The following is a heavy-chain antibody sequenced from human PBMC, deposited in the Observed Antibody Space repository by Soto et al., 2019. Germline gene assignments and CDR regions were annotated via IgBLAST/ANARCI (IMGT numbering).Heavy chain of an antibody. V-gene: IGHV4-4*02. J-gene: IGHJ4*02. CDR1: GGAFPSNNW. CDR3: ASRDPGTSVDY. D-gene: IGHD1-7*01. Sequence: SETQSRTCSVSGGAFPSNNWWTWFRQPPGQGLEWIGEIYLTGSTNYNPSLKSRVTISLDKSENQFSLKVTSLTAADTAVYYCASRDPGTSVDYWGQGTLVTVSS. CDR2: IYLTGST.